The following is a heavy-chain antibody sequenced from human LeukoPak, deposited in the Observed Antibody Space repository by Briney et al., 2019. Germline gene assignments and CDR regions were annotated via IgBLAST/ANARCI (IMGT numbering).Heavy chain of an antibody. D-gene: IGHD6-19*01. CDR1: GYTFTGYY. Sequence: ASVTVSCKASGYTFTGYYMHWVRQAPGQGLEWMGWINPNSGGTNYAQEFQGWVTMTRDTSISTAYMELSRLRSDDTAVYYCARSTRQWLVPYSTNYFDYWGQGTLVTVSS. CDR2: INPNSGGT. CDR3: ARSTRQWLVPYSTNYFDY. J-gene: IGHJ4*02. V-gene: IGHV1-2*04.